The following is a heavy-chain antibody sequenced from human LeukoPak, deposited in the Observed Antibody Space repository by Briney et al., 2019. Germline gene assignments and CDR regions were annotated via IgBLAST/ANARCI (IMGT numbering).Heavy chain of an antibody. CDR2: ISFDGSNK. CDR3: AKDRPYSSSWSYYFDS. CDR1: GFTFNHYG. J-gene: IGHJ4*02. V-gene: IGHV3-30*18. Sequence: GGSLRLSCAASGFTFNHYGMHWVRQAPGKGLEWVAAISFDGSNKLYADSVKGRFTNSRDNSKNTLNLEMNSLRADDTAVFYCAKDRPYSSSWSYYFDSWGQGTLVTVSS. D-gene: IGHD6-13*01.